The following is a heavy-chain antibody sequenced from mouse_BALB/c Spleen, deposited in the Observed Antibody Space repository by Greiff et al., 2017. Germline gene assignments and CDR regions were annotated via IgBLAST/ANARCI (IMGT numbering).Heavy chain of an antibody. CDR3: SRKNGDKGGFDY. CDR2: IWSGGST. J-gene: IGHJ2*01. Sequence: QVQLQQSGPGLVQPSQSLSITCTVSGFSLTSYGVHWVRQSPGKGLEWLGVIWSGGSTDYNAAFISRLSISKDNSKSQVFFKMNSLQANDTAIYYCSRKNGDKGGFDYWGQGTTLTVSS. CDR1: GFSLTSYG. V-gene: IGHV2-2*02. D-gene: IGHD3-3*01.